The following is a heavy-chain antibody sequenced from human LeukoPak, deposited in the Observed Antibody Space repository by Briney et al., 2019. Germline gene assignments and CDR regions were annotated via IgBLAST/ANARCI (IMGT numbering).Heavy chain of an antibody. CDR2: IYHSGST. J-gene: IGHJ3*02. V-gene: IGHV4-4*02. Sequence: SETLSLTCAVSGGSISSSNWWSWVRQPPGKGLEWIGEIYHSGSTNYNPSLKSRVTISVDKSKNQFSLKLSSVTAADTAVYYCATALPFGELLVSGAFDIWGQGTMVTVSS. CDR1: GGSISSSNW. CDR3: ATALPFGELLVSGAFDI. D-gene: IGHD3-10*01.